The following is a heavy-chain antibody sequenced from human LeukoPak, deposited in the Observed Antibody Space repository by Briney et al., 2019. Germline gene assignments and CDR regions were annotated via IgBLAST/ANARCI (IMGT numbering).Heavy chain of an antibody. V-gene: IGHV1-18*01. CDR1: GYTFTSYD. CDR3: ARDREGYQLQHSAWFDP. J-gene: IGHJ5*02. D-gene: IGHD2-15*01. Sequence: ASVKVSCKASGYTFTSYDINWVRQAPGQGLEWMGWISVYSGNADYAQKFQDRFTMTTDTSTNTAYMELRSLRSDDTAVYYCARDREGYQLQHSAWFDPWGQGTLVMVSS. CDR2: ISVYSGNA.